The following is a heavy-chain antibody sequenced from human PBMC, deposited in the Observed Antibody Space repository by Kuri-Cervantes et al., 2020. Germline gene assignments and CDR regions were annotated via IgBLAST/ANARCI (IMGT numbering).Heavy chain of an antibody. D-gene: IGHD6-13*01. V-gene: IGHV4-34*01. Sequence: ESLKISCAVYGGSFSGYYWSWIRQPPGKGLEWIGSIYYSGSTYYNPSLKSRVTISVDTSKNQFSLKLSSVTAADTAVYSCAIYSSSWYGVDYWGQGTLVTVSS. CDR2: IYYSGST. J-gene: IGHJ4*02. CDR1: GGSFSGYY. CDR3: AIYSSSWYGVDY.